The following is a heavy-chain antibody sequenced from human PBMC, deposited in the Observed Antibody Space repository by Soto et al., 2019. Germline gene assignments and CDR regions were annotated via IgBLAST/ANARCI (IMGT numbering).Heavy chain of an antibody. CDR1: GFTFDSHW. J-gene: IGHJ4*02. D-gene: IGHD6-19*01. V-gene: IGHV3-74*01. CDR3: VRESGVAADC. Sequence: VESGGVLVQPGGSLRLSCAASGFTFDSHWMHWVRQAPGEGLVWVSRIKTDGSAAAYADSVKGRFTISRDNTKNTLYLQMYSLRAEDTAVYFCVRESGVAADCWGQGTLVTVS. CDR2: IKTDGSAA.